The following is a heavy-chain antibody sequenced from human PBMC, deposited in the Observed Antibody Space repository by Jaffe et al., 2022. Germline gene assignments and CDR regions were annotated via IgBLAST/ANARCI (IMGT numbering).Heavy chain of an antibody. CDR1: GGSISSGSYY. CDR3: ARDMVEYYDILTGYYSWFDP. Sequence: QVQLQESGPGLVKPSQTLSLTCTVSGGSISSGSYYWSWIRQPAGKGLEWIGRIYTSGSTNYNPSLKSRVTISVDTSKNQFSLKLSSVTAADTAVYYCARDMVEYYDILTGYYSWFDPWGQGTLVTVSS. J-gene: IGHJ5*02. V-gene: IGHV4-61*02. CDR2: IYTSGST. D-gene: IGHD3-9*01.